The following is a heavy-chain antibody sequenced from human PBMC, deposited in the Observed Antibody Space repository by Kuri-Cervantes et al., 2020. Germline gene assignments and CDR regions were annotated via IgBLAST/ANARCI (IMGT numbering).Heavy chain of an antibody. Sequence: ESLKISCAVSGYSISTGYHWGWIRQPPGKRLEWIGSIYHSGSTYYNPSLKSRVTISVDTSKNQFSLRLNSVTAADTAVYYCARAGVVVMYFDYWGQGTLVTVSS. CDR2: IYHSGST. D-gene: IGHD3-22*01. V-gene: IGHV4-38-2*01. J-gene: IGHJ4*02. CDR1: GYSISTGYH. CDR3: ARAGVVVMYFDY.